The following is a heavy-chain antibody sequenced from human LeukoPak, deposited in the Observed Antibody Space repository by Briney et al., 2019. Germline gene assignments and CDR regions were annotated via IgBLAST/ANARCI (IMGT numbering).Heavy chain of an antibody. V-gene: IGHV3-23*01. CDR1: GFTFSSYA. CDR2: ISGSGGST. CDR3: AKGLSGWSPFDP. Sequence: HPGGSLRLSCAASGFTFSSYAMCWVRQPPGKGLEWVSAISGSGGSTYYADSVKGRFTISRDNSKNTLYLQMNSLRAEDTAVYYCAKGLSGWSPFDPWGQGTLVTVSS. J-gene: IGHJ5*02. D-gene: IGHD6-19*01.